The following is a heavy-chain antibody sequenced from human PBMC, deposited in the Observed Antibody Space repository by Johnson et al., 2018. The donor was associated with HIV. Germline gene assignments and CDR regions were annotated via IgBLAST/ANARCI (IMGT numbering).Heavy chain of an antibody. Sequence: VQLVEYGGGLVQPGRSLRLSCAASGFTFDDYAMHWVRQAPGKGLEWVSGISWNSGSIGYADSVKGRFTISRDNAKNSLYLQMNSLRAEDTAVYYCAKAFWSGYYPHAFDIWGQGTMVTVSS. J-gene: IGHJ3*02. CDR1: GFTFDDYA. CDR3: AKAFWSGYYPHAFDI. CDR2: ISWNSGSI. V-gene: IGHV3-9*01. D-gene: IGHD3-3*01.